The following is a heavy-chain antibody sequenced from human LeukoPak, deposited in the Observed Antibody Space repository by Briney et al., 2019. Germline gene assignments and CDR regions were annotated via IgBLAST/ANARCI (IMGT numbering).Heavy chain of an antibody. CDR2: INHSGST. CDR3: ARQALPRPKFDP. J-gene: IGHJ5*02. CDR1: GGSFSGYY. V-gene: IGHV4-34*01. Sequence: SETLSLTCAVYGGSFSGYYWSWIRQPPGKGLEWIGEINHSGSTNYNPSLKSRVTISVDTSKNQFSLKLSSVTAADTAVYYCARQALPRPKFDPWGQGTLVTVSS.